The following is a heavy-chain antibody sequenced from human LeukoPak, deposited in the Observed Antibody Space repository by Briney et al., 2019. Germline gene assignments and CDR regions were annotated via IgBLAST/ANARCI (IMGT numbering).Heavy chain of an antibody. CDR1: GGSISSSSYY. D-gene: IGHD3-22*01. CDR2: IYYSGST. Sequence: SETLSLTCTVSGGSISSSSYYWGWIRQPPGKGLEWIGSIYYSGSTYYNPSLKSRVTISVDTSKNQFSLKLSSVTAADTAVCYCARPKGYDSSAFDYWGQGTLVTVSS. V-gene: IGHV4-39*01. J-gene: IGHJ4*02. CDR3: ARPKGYDSSAFDY.